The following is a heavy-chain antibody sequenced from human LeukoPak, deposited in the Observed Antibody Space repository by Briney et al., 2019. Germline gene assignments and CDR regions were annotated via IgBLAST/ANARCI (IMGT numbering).Heavy chain of an antibody. D-gene: IGHD1-14*01. CDR2: IYHSGST. J-gene: IGHJ6*02. V-gene: IGHV4-30-2*01. Sequence: SEPLSLTCAVSGGSISSGGYSWSWIRQPPGKGLEWIGYIYHSGSTYYNPSLKSRVTISVDRSKNQFSLKLSSVTAADTAVYYCAREGIYYYGMDVWGQGTTVTVSS. CDR3: AREGIYYYGMDV. CDR1: GGSISSGGYS.